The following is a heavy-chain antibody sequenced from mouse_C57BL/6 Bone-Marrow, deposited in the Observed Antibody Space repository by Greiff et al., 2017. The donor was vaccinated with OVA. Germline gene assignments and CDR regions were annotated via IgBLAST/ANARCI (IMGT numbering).Heavy chain of an antibody. CDR3: ARGDYVSSYPYFDY. J-gene: IGHJ2*01. V-gene: IGHV5-16*01. CDR2: INYDGSST. CDR1: GFTFSDYY. Sequence: EVQLVESEGGLVQPGRSMKLSCTASGFTFSDYYMAWVRQVPEKGLEWVANINYDGSSTYYLDSLKSRFIISRDNAKNILYLQMSSLKSEDTATYYCARGDYVSSYPYFDYWCQGTTLTVSS. D-gene: IGHD1-1*01.